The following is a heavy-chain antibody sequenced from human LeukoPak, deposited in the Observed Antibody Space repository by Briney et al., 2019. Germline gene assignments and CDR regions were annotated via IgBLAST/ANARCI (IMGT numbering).Heavy chain of an antibody. D-gene: IGHD1-26*01. CDR1: GFTFSNSA. CDR2: ISDSGGDT. V-gene: IGHV3-23*01. J-gene: IGHJ4*02. Sequence: GGSLRLSCAVSGFTFSNSAMTWVRRAPGKGLEWVAAISDSGGDTIYTDSVKDRLTISRDNSKNTLYLQMNSLRADDTAVYYCTKGGSYGPRDYWGQGTLVTVSS. CDR3: TKGGSYGPRDY.